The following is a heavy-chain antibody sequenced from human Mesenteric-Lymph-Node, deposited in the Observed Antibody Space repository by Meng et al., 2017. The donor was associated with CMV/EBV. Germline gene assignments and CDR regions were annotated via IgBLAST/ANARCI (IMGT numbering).Heavy chain of an antibody. CDR1: GGSISSGGYY. CDR2: IYYSGST. V-gene: IGHV4-31*03. Sequence: LRLSCTVSGGSISSGGYYWSWIRQHPGKGLEWIGYIYYSGSTYYNPSLKSRVTISVDTSKNQFSLKLSSVTAADTAVYYCARDSRSSTSWLDAFDIWGQGTMVTVSS. D-gene: IGHD2-2*01. J-gene: IGHJ3*02. CDR3: ARDSRSSTSWLDAFDI.